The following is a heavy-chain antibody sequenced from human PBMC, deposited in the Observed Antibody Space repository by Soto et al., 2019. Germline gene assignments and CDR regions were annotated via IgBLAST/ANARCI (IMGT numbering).Heavy chain of an antibody. J-gene: IGHJ4*02. CDR1: GGSISSNY. Sequence: KPSETLSLTCTVSGGSISSNYWTWIRQPPGKGLEWIGYVYNSGSTNYNPSLKSRVTISEDTSKSQFSLKVKSMTAADTAVYYCARYRREAVAGYTLDNWGQGILVTVSS. CDR3: ARYRREAVAGYTLDN. V-gene: IGHV4-59*01. CDR2: VYNSGST. D-gene: IGHD6-13*01.